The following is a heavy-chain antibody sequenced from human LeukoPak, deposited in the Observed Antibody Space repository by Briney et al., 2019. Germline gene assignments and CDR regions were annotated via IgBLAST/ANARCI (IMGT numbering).Heavy chain of an antibody. Sequence: SETLSLTCTVSGGSISSYYWSWIRQPPGKGLEWIGYIYYSGSTNYNPSLKSRVTISVDTSKNQFSLKLSSVTAADTAVYYCARVKVFANSDAFDIWGQGTMVTVSS. J-gene: IGHJ3*02. D-gene: IGHD3-3*01. V-gene: IGHV4-59*01. CDR3: ARVKVFANSDAFDI. CDR2: IYYSGST. CDR1: GGSISSYY.